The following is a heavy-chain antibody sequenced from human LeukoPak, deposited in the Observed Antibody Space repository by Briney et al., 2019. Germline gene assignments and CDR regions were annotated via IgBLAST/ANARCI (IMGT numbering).Heavy chain of an antibody. CDR3: ARDKEGSGWYAKAFDI. Sequence: GGSLRLSCAASGFTFTKYEMNWVLQPPGRGREWVPYTSGSGDTIYYADSVKGRFTISRDNAKNSLYLQMNSLRAEDTAVYYCARDKEGSGWYAKAFDIWGQGTMVTVSS. D-gene: IGHD6-19*01. J-gene: IGHJ3*02. CDR2: TSGSGDTI. V-gene: IGHV3-48*03. CDR1: GFTFTKYE.